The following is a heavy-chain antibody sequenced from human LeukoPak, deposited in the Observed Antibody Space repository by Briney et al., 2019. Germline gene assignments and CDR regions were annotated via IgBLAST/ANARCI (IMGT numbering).Heavy chain of an antibody. Sequence: GASVKVSCKASGGTFSSYAISWVRQAPGQGLEWMGRIIPILGIANYAQKFQGRVTITADKSTSTAYMELSSLRSEDTAVYYCARDRIMGATEKGFDYWGQGTLVTVSS. CDR3: ARDRIMGATEKGFDY. CDR1: GGTFSSYA. CDR2: IIPILGIA. V-gene: IGHV1-69*04. D-gene: IGHD1-26*01. J-gene: IGHJ4*02.